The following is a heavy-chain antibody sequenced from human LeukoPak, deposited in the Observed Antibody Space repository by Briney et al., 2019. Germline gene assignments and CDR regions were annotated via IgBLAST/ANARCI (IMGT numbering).Heavy chain of an antibody. V-gene: IGHV3-48*03. J-gene: IGHJ4*02. CDR1: GFTFSSYE. Sequence: GGSLRLSCAASGFTFSSYEMNWVRQAPGKGLEWVSYISSSGSTIYYADSVKGRFTISRDNAKNSLYLQMNSLRAEDTAVYYCARVEQWLAYYFDYWGQGTLVTVSS. CDR3: ARVEQWLAYYFDY. CDR2: ISSSGSTI. D-gene: IGHD6-19*01.